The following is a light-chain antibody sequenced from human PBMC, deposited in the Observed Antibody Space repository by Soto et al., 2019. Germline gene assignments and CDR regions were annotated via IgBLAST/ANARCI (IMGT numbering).Light chain of an antibody. CDR2: DAS. CDR1: ENIRSN. J-gene: IGKJ1*01. Sequence: EIVMTPPPATLSVSPVERATLSCRASENIRSNLAWYQQRPGQAPRLLIYDASARAAGTPARFSGSGSGTDFTLTISSLQSEDSAVYFCQQYNKWPPWTFGQGTKVDIK. V-gene: IGKV3-15*01. CDR3: QQYNKWPPWT.